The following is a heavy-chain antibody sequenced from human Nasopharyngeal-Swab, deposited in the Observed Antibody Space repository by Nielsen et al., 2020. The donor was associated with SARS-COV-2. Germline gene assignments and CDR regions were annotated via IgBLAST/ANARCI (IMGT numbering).Heavy chain of an antibody. D-gene: IGHD3-10*01. J-gene: IGHJ6*03. V-gene: IGHV6-1*01. Sequence: SQTLSLTCAISGDSVSSNSAAWNWIRQSPSRGLEWLGRTYYRSKWYNDYAVSVKSRITINPDTSRNQFSLQLNSVTPVDTAVYYCARVLWFGEEGDYYYYMDVWGKGTTVPSP. CDR3: ARVLWFGEEGDYYYYMDV. CDR1: GDSVSSNSAA. CDR2: TYYRSKWYN.